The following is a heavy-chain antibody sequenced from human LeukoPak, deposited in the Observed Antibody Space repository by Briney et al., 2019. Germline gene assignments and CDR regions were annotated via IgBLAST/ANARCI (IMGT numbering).Heavy chain of an antibody. CDR1: GFSFSTYE. V-gene: IGHV3-48*03. Sequence: PGGSLRLSCVASGFSFSTYEMNWVRQAPGAGLEWVAYISTSGSSVYYADSLKGRFTVSRDNAKSSLFLQVDSLTVADTAVYYCARVGREVTTGYFDDWGQGTLVAVSS. J-gene: IGHJ4*02. CDR2: ISTSGSSV. CDR3: ARVGREVTTGYFDD. D-gene: IGHD2-21*02.